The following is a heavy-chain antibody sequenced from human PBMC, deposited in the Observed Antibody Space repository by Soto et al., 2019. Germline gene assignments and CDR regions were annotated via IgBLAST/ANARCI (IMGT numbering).Heavy chain of an antibody. Sequence: QVQLVQSGVEVKKPGASVKVSCQASGYTFTNYGSTWLRQAPGQGLEWMGWVSAYNRNTNYAQRFQDRVTMTTDTSTRTAYMELRNLKSDDTATYFCARERQYEPLLYWGQGTLVTVSS. CDR1: GYTFTNYG. J-gene: IGHJ4*02. V-gene: IGHV1-18*01. D-gene: IGHD2-2*01. CDR2: VSAYNRNT. CDR3: ARERQYEPLLY.